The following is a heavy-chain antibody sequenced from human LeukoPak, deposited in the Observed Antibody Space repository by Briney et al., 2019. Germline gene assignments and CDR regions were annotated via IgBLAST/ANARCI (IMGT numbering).Heavy chain of an antibody. J-gene: IGHJ4*02. V-gene: IGHV4-39*01. CDR1: GGSVSSSSYY. CDR2: VYYSGST. Sequence: SETLSLTCTVSGGSVSSSSYYWGWIRQPPGKGLEWIGSVYYSGSTYYNPSLKSRVTISVDTSKNQFSLKMSSVTAADTTLFYCARHRGGSSPSVFDSWGQETLVTVSS. CDR3: ARHRGGSSPSVFDS. D-gene: IGHD2-15*01.